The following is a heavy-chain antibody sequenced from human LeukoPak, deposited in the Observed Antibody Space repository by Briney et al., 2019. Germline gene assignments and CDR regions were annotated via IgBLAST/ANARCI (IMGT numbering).Heavy chain of an antibody. CDR2: ITGSGGNT. CDR3: AVDWYDSSGYGTFDY. Sequence: PGGSLRLSCAASGFSFSSYGMSWVRQGPGKGLECFLTITGSGGNTDYADSVKGRFTISRDNSKNTLYLQMHSLRAEDTAVYYCAVDWYDSSGYGTFDYWGQGTLVTVSS. J-gene: IGHJ4*02. V-gene: IGHV3-23*01. D-gene: IGHD3-22*01. CDR1: GFSFSSYG.